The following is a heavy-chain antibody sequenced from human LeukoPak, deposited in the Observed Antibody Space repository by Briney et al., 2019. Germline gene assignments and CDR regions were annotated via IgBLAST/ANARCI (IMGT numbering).Heavy chain of an antibody. Sequence: SVKVSCKASGGTFSSYAISWVRQAPGQGLEWMGRIIPIFGTANYAQKFQGRVTITTDETTSTAYMELSSLRSEDTAVYYCAPTDIVVLEGRPRDWGQGTLVTVSS. CDR1: GGTFSSYA. D-gene: IGHD2-21*01. CDR2: IIPIFGTA. J-gene: IGHJ4*02. V-gene: IGHV1-69*05. CDR3: APTDIVVLEGRPRD.